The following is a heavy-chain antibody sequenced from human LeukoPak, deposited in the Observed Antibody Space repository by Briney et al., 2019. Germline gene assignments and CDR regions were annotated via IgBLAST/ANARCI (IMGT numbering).Heavy chain of an antibody. J-gene: IGHJ4*02. CDR1: GFTFRNYG. CDR2: FSASGST. Sequence: GGTLRLSCAASGFTFRNYGMNWVRQAPGKGLEWVSAFSASGSTYYADSVKGRCTVSRDNSENMLYLQMNSLRAEDTAVYYCAQDLSYIGLDNWGQGTLGTVSS. D-gene: IGHD2-15*01. V-gene: IGHV3-23*01. CDR3: AQDLSYIGLDN.